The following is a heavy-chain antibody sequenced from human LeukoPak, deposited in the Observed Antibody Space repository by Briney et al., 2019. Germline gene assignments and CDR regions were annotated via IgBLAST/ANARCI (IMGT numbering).Heavy chain of an antibody. J-gene: IGHJ4*02. CDR3: ARVTTNYYDSSGYSY. CDR2: INPSGDNT. CDR1: GYTFTNNF. V-gene: IGHV1-46*01. D-gene: IGHD3-22*01. Sequence: PAASVKVSCKASGYTFTNNFMHWVRQAPGQGLEWIGIINPSGDNTWYAQKFQGRVTMTTDTSTSTAYMELRSLRSDDTAVYYCARVTTNYYDSSGYSYWGQGTLVTVSS.